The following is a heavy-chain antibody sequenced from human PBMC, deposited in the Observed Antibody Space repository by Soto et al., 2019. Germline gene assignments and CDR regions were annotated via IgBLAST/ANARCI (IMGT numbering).Heavy chain of an antibody. D-gene: IGHD1-26*01. CDR1: GYSFTSYW. V-gene: IGHV5-51*01. Sequence: GESLKISCKGSGYSFTSYWIGWVRQMPGKGLEWMGIIYPGDSDTRYSPSFQGQVTISADKSISTAYLQWSSLKASDTAMYYCARYSLSYGSDYYYYGMDVWGQGTTVTVSS. CDR3: ARYSLSYGSDYYYYGMDV. J-gene: IGHJ6*02. CDR2: IYPGDSDT.